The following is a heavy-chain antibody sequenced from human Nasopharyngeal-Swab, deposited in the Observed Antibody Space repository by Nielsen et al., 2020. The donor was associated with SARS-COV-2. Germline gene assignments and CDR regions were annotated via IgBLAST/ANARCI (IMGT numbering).Heavy chain of an antibody. CDR3: ARGSSVHAFDV. J-gene: IGHJ3*01. CDR1: GFSFSTYG. Sequence: GGSLRLSCAASGFSFSTYGVHWVSHSPVKGLEWMTNFCYDGSNKYYADSVKGRFTVPRDNSKNTLFLEMDSLIAEDTAVYYCARGSSVHAFDVWGQGTEVTVSS. CDR2: FCYDGSNK. D-gene: IGHD3-10*01. V-gene: IGHV3-33*01.